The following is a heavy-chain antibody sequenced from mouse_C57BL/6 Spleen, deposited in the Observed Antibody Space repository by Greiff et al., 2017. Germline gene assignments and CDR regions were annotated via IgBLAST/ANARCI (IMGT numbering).Heavy chain of an antibody. Sequence: VKLVESGAELARPGASVKLSCKASGYTFTSYGISWVKQRTGQGLEWIGEIYPRSGNTYYNEKFKGKATLTADKSSSTAYMELRSLTSEDSAVYFCARGYYYGSSYYFDYWGQGTTLTVSS. CDR1: GYTFTSYG. D-gene: IGHD1-1*01. CDR3: ARGYYYGSSYYFDY. J-gene: IGHJ2*01. CDR2: IYPRSGNT. V-gene: IGHV1-81*01.